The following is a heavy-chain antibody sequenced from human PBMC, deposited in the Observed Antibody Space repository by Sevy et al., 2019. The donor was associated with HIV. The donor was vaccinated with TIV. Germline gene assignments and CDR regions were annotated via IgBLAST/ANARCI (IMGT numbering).Heavy chain of an antibody. CDR3: ATEGPGAYNY. Sequence: GGSLRLSCAASGFTLSSSWMSWVRQAPGKGLEWVANIKGDGSEKYYVDSVKGRFTISRDNAKNSLYLQMNSLRAEDTAVYYCATEGPGAYNYWGQGILVTVSS. D-gene: IGHD2-21*01. CDR2: IKGDGSEK. CDR1: GFTLSSSW. V-gene: IGHV3-7*01. J-gene: IGHJ4*02.